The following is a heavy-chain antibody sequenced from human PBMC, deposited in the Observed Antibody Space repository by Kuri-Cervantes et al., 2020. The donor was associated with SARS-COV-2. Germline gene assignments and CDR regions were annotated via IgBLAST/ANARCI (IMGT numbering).Heavy chain of an antibody. V-gene: IGHV4-59*08. CDR3: ARWYYYDSSGSELAYFDY. Sequence: ESLKISCTVSGGSISSHYWSWIRQPPGKGLEWIGYIYYSGSTYYNPSLRSRVTISVDTSKNQFPLKLSSVTAADTAVYYCARWYYYDSSGSELAYFDYWGQGTLVTVSS. J-gene: IGHJ4*02. CDR1: GGSISSHY. CDR2: IYYSGST. D-gene: IGHD3-22*01.